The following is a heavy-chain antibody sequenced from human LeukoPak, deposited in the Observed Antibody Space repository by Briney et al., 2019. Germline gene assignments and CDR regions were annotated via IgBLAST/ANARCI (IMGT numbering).Heavy chain of an antibody. V-gene: IGHV3-49*04. D-gene: IGHD5-12*01. CDR3: TRGLEGFTAYDDY. J-gene: IGHJ4*02. CDR2: IRSKTYGGTA. Sequence: GGSLGLSCTASGFSVGDYAMSWVRQAPGKGLEWVGFIRSKTYGGTADYAASVEGRFTISRDDSNNIAYLQMNSLKSEDTAVYYCTRGLEGFTAYDDYWGQGTLVTVSS. CDR1: GFSVGDYA.